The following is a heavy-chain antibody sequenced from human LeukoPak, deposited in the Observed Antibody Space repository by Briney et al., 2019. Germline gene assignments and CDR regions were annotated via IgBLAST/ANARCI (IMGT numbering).Heavy chain of an antibody. CDR3: AREGYDFWSGYFIH. J-gene: IGHJ4*02. CDR1: GGSISSYY. Sequence: PSETLSLTCTVSGGSISSYYWSWIRQPPGKGLEWIGYIYYSGSTNYNPSLKSRVTISVDTSKNQFSLKLSSVTAADTAVYYCAREGYDFWSGYFIHWGQGTLVTVSS. D-gene: IGHD3-3*01. CDR2: IYYSGST. V-gene: IGHV4-59*12.